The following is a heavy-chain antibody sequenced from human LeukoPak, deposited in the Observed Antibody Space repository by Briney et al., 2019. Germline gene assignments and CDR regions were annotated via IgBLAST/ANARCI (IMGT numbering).Heavy chain of an antibody. V-gene: IGHV3-7*01. CDR3: ATDRDNSDWQKRFDS. D-gene: IGHD2-21*02. CDR1: GFTFSTYW. CDR2: INQDASEI. J-gene: IGHJ4*02. Sequence: EGSLRLSCAASGFTFSTYWMNWYRQAPGKGLEWVGNINQDASEINYVDSVGGRFTISRDNAKNSLHLQMNSLRAEDTAVYYCATDRDNSDWQKRFDSWGQGTLVTVSS.